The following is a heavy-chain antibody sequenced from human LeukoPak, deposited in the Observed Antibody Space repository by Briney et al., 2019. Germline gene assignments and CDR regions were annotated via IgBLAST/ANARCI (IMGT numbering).Heavy chain of an antibody. CDR2: VRTKSRCYST. V-gene: IGHV3-72*01. J-gene: IGHJ4*02. D-gene: IGHD1-26*01. Sequence: SGGSLRLSCAASGFSFSDNHMDWVRQAPGKGLEWVGRVRTKSRCYSTEYAASLKGRFTISRDDSMNTLYLQMRSLKTEDTAVYYCAVIVGARSFDFWGQGTLVTASS. CDR3: AVIVGARSFDF. CDR1: GFSFSDNH.